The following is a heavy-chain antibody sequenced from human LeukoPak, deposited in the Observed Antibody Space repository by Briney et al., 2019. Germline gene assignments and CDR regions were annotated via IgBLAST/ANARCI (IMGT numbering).Heavy chain of an antibody. CDR3: ARVRGVSYYDFWSGPNWFDP. Sequence: SETLSLTCTVSGGSISSYYWSWIRQPPGKGLEWIGYIYYSGSTNYNPSLKSRVTISVDTSKNQFSLKLSSVTAADMAVYYCARVRGVSYYDFWSGPNWFDPWGQGTLVTVSS. J-gene: IGHJ5*02. D-gene: IGHD3-3*01. CDR2: IYYSGST. V-gene: IGHV4-59*01. CDR1: GGSISSYY.